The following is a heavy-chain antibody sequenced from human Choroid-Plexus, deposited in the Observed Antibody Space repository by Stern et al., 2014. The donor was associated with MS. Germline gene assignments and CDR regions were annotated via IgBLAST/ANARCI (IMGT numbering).Heavy chain of an antibody. CDR3: AKDRQYLTYFFDH. CDR1: GFTFGSCV. CDR2: VSYDGSNK. Sequence: QVQLVESGGGVVQPGRPLRLSCVVSGFTFGSCVMHRVRQAPGKGLEWGAGVSYDGSNKYYADSVKGRFTISRDNSQNTLYMQMSSLRPEDTAVYYCAKDRQYLTYFFDHWGQGTLVTVSS. D-gene: IGHD2/OR15-2a*01. V-gene: IGHV3-30*18. J-gene: IGHJ5*02.